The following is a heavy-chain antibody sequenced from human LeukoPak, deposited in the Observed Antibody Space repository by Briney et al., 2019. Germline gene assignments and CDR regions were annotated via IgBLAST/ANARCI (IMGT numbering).Heavy chain of an antibody. V-gene: IGHV3-53*01. Sequence: GGSLRLSCVASGLSVNSSFISWVRQAPGKGLEWVSVFYSGGATHYADSVKGRFTMSRDNSKNTLYLQMNSLRAEDTGMYYCARAVGGAFYMDVWGKGTTVTVSS. CDR2: FYSGGAT. J-gene: IGHJ6*03. CDR1: GLSVNSSF. D-gene: IGHD2-15*01. CDR3: ARAVGGAFYMDV.